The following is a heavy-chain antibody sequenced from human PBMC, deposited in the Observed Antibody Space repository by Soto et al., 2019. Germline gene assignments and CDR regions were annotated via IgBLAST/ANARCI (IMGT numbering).Heavy chain of an antibody. J-gene: IGHJ6*02. CDR3: ARAHGIETYYDFWSVNYYYYYGMDV. V-gene: IGHV4-31*03. D-gene: IGHD3-3*01. CDR2: IYYSGST. Sequence: ASETLSLTCTVSGGSISSGGYYWSWIRQHPGKGLEWIGYIYYSGSTYYNPSLKSRVTISVDTSKNQFSLKLSSVTAADTAVYYCARAHGIETYYDFWSVNYYYYYGMDVWGQGTTVTVSS. CDR1: GGSISSGGYY.